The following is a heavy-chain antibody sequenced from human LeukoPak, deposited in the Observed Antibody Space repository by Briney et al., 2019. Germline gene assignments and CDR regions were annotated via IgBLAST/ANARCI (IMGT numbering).Heavy chain of an antibody. J-gene: IGHJ4*02. D-gene: IGHD3-22*01. Sequence: ASVKVSCKASGYTFTSYYMHWARQAPGQGLEWMGIINPSGGGTSYAQKFQGRVTMTRDTSTNTVYMELSSLRSEDTAVYYCARELPDYYDSSGSTDDYWGQGTLVTVSS. CDR2: INPSGGGT. V-gene: IGHV1-46*01. CDR1: GYTFTSYY. CDR3: ARELPDYYDSSGSTDDY.